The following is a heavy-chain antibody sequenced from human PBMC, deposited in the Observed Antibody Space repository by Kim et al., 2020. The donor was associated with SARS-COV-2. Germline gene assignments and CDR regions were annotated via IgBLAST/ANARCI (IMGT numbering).Heavy chain of an antibody. CDR1: GYTFTSYY. CDR3: ARDKSFTASQWSPCPGGY. Sequence: ASVKVSCKASGYTFTSYYMHWVRQAPGQGLEWMGIINPSGGSTSYAQKFQGRVTMTRDTSTSTVYMELSSLRSEDTAVYYCARDKSFTASQWSPCPGGYWGQGTLVTVSS. V-gene: IGHV1-46*01. D-gene: IGHD2-15*01. J-gene: IGHJ4*02. CDR2: INPSGGST.